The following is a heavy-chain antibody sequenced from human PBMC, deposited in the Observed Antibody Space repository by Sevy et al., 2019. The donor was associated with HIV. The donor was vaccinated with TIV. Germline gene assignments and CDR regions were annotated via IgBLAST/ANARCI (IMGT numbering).Heavy chain of an antibody. Sequence: ASVKVSCKTSGYSFSSYGINWVRQAPGQGLEWMGWISAHSGNTNYSQKFQGRVTMTTDTSTRTAYMELRSLRSDDTAVYYCAGFGVVRGINHQCNLGMDVWGKGTTVTVSS. CDR2: ISAHSGNT. CDR1: GYSFSSYG. CDR3: AGFGVVRGINHQCNLGMDV. V-gene: IGHV1-18*01. J-gene: IGHJ6*04. D-gene: IGHD3-10*01.